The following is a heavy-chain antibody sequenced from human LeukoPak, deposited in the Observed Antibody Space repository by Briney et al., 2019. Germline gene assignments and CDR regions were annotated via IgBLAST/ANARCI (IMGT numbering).Heavy chain of an antibody. J-gene: IGHJ4*02. CDR1: GYTFTGYY. Sequence: ASVKVSCKASGYTFTGYYMHWVRQAPGQGLEWMGWINAGNGNTKYSQKFQGRVTITRDSSASTAYMELSSLRSEDTAVYYCAREIEAVAGPYFDYWGQGTLVTVSS. V-gene: IGHV1-3*01. D-gene: IGHD6-19*01. CDR3: AREIEAVAGPYFDY. CDR2: INAGNGNT.